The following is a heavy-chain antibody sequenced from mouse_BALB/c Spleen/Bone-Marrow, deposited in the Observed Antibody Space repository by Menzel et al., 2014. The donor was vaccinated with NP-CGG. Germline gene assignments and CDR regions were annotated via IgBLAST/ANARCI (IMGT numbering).Heavy chain of an antibody. CDR3: ARGYHGSSLVY. Sequence: QVQLQQPGAELAKPGASVKMSCKASGYTFTSYWMHWVKQRPGQGLEWIGYINPSTGYTEYNQKFKDKATLTADKSSSTAYMQLSSLTPEDSAVYYCARGYHGSSLVYWGQGTLVTVSA. J-gene: IGHJ3*01. V-gene: IGHV1-7*01. CDR1: GYTFTSYW. CDR2: INPSTGYT. D-gene: IGHD1-1*01.